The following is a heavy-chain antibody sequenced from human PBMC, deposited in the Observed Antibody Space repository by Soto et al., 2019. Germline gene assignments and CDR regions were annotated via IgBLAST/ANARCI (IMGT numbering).Heavy chain of an antibody. CDR1: GGSINSGAYY. V-gene: IGHV4-31*03. Sequence: QVQLQESGPGLVKPSQTLSLTCSVSGGSINSGAYYWGWIRQHPGKGLEWIGYISYTGRTYSNPSLPRRVTIALDMSESQFSLKLTSVTAADTAVYFCARVSATGTRWIDPWGQGTLFTVSP. CDR3: ARVSATGTRWIDP. CDR2: ISYTGRT. J-gene: IGHJ5*02. D-gene: IGHD6-13*01.